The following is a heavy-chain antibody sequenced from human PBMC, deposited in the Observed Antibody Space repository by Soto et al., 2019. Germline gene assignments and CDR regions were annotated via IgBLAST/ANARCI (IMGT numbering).Heavy chain of an antibody. CDR1: GFTFSSYW. CDR3: ARRLRFLEWLPTGSRLVVHPYDY. V-gene: IGHV3-7*01. CDR2: IKQDGSEK. Sequence: GGSLRLSCAASGFTFSSYWMSWVRQAPGKGLEWVANIKQDGSEKYYVDSVKGRFTISRDNAKNSLYLQMNSLRAEDTAVYYCARRLRFLEWLPTGSRLVVHPYDYWGQGTLVTVSS. D-gene: IGHD3-3*01. J-gene: IGHJ4*02.